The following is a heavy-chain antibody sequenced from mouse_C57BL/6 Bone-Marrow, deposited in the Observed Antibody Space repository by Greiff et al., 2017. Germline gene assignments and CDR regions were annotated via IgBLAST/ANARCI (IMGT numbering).Heavy chain of an antibody. CDR2: ISSGSSTI. Sequence: EVQVVESGGGLVKPGGSLKLSCAASGFTFSDYGMHWVRQAPEKGLEWVAYISSGSSTIYYADTVKGRFTISRDNAKNTLFLQMTSLRSEDTAMFYCATYYSNYAADWGQGTLVTVSA. J-gene: IGHJ3*01. CDR3: ATYYSNYAAD. CDR1: GFTFSDYG. D-gene: IGHD2-5*01. V-gene: IGHV5-17*01.